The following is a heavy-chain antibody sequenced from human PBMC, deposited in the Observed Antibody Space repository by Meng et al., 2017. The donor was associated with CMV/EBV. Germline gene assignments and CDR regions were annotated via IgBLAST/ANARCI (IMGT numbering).Heavy chain of an antibody. J-gene: IGHJ4*02. CDR1: EFTFSNYA. V-gene: IGHV3-21*01. Sequence: GESLKISCAASEFTFSNYAIHWVRQAPGKGLEWVSSISSSSSYIYYADSVKGRFTISRDNAKNSLYLQMNSLRAEDTAVYYCARGPDSSGYYSVDYWGQGTLVTVSS. CDR2: ISSSSSYI. D-gene: IGHD3-22*01. CDR3: ARGPDSSGYYSVDY.